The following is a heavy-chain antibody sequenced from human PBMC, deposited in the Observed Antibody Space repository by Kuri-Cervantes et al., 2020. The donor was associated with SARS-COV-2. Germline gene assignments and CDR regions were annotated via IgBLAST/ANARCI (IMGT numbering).Heavy chain of an antibody. D-gene: IGHD3-22*01. V-gene: IGHV4-59*01. CDR3: ARVRGHYYDSSGYPDY. J-gene: IGHJ4*02. CDR2: IYYSGST. CDR1: GGSISSYY. Sequence: GSLRLSCTVSGGSISSYYWSWIRQPPGKGLEWIGYIYYSGSTNYNPSLKSRVTISVDTSKNQFSLKLSSVTAADTAVYYCARVRGHYYDSSGYPDYWGQGTLVTVSS.